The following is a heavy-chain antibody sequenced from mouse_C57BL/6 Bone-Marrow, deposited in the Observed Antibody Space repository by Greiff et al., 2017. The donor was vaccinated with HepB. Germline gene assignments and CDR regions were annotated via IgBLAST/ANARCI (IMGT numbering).Heavy chain of an antibody. J-gene: IGHJ3*01. D-gene: IGHD1-1*01. CDR3: TTCTTVVACPWFAY. Sequence: EVQLQESGAELVRPGASVKLSCTASGFNIKDYYMHWVKQRPEQGLEWIGRIDPEDGDTEYAPKFQGKATMTADTSSNTAYLQLSSRTSEDTAVYYCTTCTTVVACPWFAYWGQGTLVTVSA. CDR1: GFNIKDYY. CDR2: IDPEDGDT. V-gene: IGHV14-1*01.